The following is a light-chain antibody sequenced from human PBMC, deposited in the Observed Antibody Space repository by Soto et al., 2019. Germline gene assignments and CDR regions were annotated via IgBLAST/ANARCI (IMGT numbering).Light chain of an antibody. CDR2: DVS. J-gene: IGLJ1*01. Sequence: QSVLTQPRSVSGSPGQSVTISCTGTSSDVGVYNYVSWYQQYPGKAPKIMIYDVSKRPSGVPDRFSGSKSDNTASLTISGLQAEDEADYYCCSYAGSHTFVFGIGTKVTVL. CDR1: SSDVGVYNY. V-gene: IGLV2-11*01. CDR3: CSYAGSHTFV.